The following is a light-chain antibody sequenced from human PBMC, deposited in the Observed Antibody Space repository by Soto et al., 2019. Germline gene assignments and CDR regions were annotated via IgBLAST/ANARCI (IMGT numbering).Light chain of an antibody. V-gene: IGKV1-33*01. CDR1: QDISNY. CDR3: QQYDNLPLT. Sequence: DIQMTQSPSSLSASVGDRVTITCQASQDISNYLNWYQQKPGKAPKLLIYDVSNLETRVPSRFSGSGSGTEFTLTISSRQPEDIATYYCQQYDNLPLTFGGGTKVEIK. J-gene: IGKJ4*01. CDR2: DVS.